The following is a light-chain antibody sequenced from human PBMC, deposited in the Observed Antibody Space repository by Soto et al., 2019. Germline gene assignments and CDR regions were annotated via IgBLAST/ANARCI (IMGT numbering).Light chain of an antibody. Sequence: VLTQPPSVSGTPGQRVNMSCSGSSSNIGSKSVSWYQHLPQTAPNLLIYSNNQRPSGVPGRFSGSKSGTSASPPISGLQSDDDNQYYCAASDAGLNVLVFGAGTKVTVL. J-gene: IGLJ2*01. CDR1: SSNIGSKS. CDR3: AASDAGLNVLV. CDR2: SNN. V-gene: IGLV1-44*01.